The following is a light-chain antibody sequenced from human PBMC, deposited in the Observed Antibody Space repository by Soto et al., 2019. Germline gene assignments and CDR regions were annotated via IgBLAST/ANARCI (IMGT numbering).Light chain of an antibody. CDR3: QQRLNWQVT. CDR2: DAS. J-gene: IGKJ5*01. CDR1: QSVSSY. Sequence: EIVLTQSPVTLSLSPGERATLSCRASQSVSSYLAWYQQKPGQAPRHLIYDASNRATGIPARFSGSGSGTDFTLTISSLEPEDFAVYYCQQRLNWQVTFGQGTRLEIK. V-gene: IGKV3-11*01.